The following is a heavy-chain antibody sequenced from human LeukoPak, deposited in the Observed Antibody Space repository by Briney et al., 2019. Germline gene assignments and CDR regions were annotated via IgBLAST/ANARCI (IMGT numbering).Heavy chain of an antibody. V-gene: IGHV3-21*01. CDR3: ARASGSPRRYYFDY. CDR2: ISSSSSYI. Sequence: GGSLRLSCAASGFTFSSYSMNWVRQAPGKGLEWVSSISSSSSYIYYADSVKGRFTISRDNAKNSLYLQMNSLRAEDTAVYYCARASGSPRRYYFDYWGQGTLVTVSS. CDR1: GFTFSSYS. D-gene: IGHD1-26*01. J-gene: IGHJ4*02.